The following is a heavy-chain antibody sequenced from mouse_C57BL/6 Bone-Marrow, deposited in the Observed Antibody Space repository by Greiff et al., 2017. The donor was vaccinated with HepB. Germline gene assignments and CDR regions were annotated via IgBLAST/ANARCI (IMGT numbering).Heavy chain of an antibody. CDR1: GFNIKDYY. CDR3: ARTIIKYYGSSYRYYDV. J-gene: IGHJ1*03. V-gene: IGHV14-2*01. Sequence: VQLKESGAELVKPGASVKLSCTASGFNIKDYYMHWVKQRTEQGLEWIGRIDPEDGETKYAPKFQGKATLTADTSSNTAYLQLSSLTSEDTAIYYCARTIIKYYGSSYRYYDVWGTGTTVTVTA. CDR2: IDPEDGET. D-gene: IGHD1-1*01.